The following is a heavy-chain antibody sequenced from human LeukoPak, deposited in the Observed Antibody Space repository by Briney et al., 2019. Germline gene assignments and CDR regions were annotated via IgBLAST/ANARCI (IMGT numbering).Heavy chain of an antibody. Sequence: GGSLRLSCAASGFTVSGNYMSWVRQAPGKGLEWLSVIHRGGNTYYSDSVKGRFTISRDSSKKTVFLQMDSLRAEDTAVHYYARGPGYGLGVDFGDYWGQGTLVNVSS. J-gene: IGHJ4*02. V-gene: IGHV3-66*01. CDR3: ARGPGYGLGVDFGDY. CDR2: IHRGGNT. CDR1: GFTVSGNY. D-gene: IGHD3-16*01.